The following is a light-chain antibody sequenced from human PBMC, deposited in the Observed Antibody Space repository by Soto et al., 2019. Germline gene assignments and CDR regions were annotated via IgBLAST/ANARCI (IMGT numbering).Light chain of an antibody. V-gene: IGKV1-17*01. CDR1: LNIREE. CDR2: DTT. CDR3: LQHKSYPWT. Sequence: IQVTHSPSSLSASVGDRVTITCLASLNIREELYWYQQKPGKAPKRLIYDTTTLQSWVPSRFSGDGSGTEFTLTISSLQSEDFATYFCLQHKSYPWTFGQGTKVDIK. J-gene: IGKJ1*01.